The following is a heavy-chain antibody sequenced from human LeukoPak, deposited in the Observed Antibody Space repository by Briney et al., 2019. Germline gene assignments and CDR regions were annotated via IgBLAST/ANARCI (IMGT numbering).Heavy chain of an antibody. D-gene: IGHD6-19*01. V-gene: IGHV3-74*01. CDR3: ARARIAVAGALTAFDY. Sequence: GGSLRLSCAASGFTFSSYWMHWVRQAPGKGLVWVSRINGDGGTTDYADSVKGRFTISRDNARYSLYLQMNSLRVEDTAVYYCARARIAVAGALTAFDYWGQGTLVTVSS. CDR2: INGDGGTT. J-gene: IGHJ4*02. CDR1: GFTFSSYW.